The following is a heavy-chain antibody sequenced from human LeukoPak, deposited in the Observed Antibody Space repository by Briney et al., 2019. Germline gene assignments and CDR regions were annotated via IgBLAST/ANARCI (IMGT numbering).Heavy chain of an antibody. CDR3: TTSDMYYDILTGYYADNGFDI. Sequence: GGSLRLSCAASGFTFSNAWMNWVRQAPGKGLEWVGRIKSKTDDGTIDYAAPMKGRFSISRDDSENTLYLQMNSLKTEDTAVYYCTTSDMYYDILTGYYADNGFDIWGQGTMVTVSS. J-gene: IGHJ3*02. CDR2: IKSKTDDGTI. V-gene: IGHV3-15*01. D-gene: IGHD3-9*01. CDR1: GFTFSNAW.